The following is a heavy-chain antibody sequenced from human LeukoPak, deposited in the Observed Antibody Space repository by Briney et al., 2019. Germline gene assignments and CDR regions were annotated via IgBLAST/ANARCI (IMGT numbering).Heavy chain of an antibody. CDR3: ARAGIQLWSYHFDY. CDR1: GYTFTGYY. D-gene: IGHD5-18*01. Sequence: ASVKVSCKASGYTFTGYYMHWVRQAPGQGLEWMGWINPNSGGTNYAQKFQGWVTMTRDTSISTAYMELSRLRSDDTAVYYCARAGIQLWSYHFDYWGQGTLVTVSS. J-gene: IGHJ4*02. CDR2: INPNSGGT. V-gene: IGHV1-2*04.